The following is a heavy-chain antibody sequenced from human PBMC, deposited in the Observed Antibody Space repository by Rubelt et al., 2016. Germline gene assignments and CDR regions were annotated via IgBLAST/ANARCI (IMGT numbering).Heavy chain of an antibody. D-gene: IGHD1-26*01. CDR1: GGTFSSYA. Sequence: QVQLVQSGAEVKKPGSSVKVSCKASGGTFSSYAISWVRQAPGQGLEWMGGLIPIFGTANHAQKLQGRVTMTTDTSTSTAYMGLRSLRSDDTAVYYCAREAYSGRYPLIDYWGQGTLVTVSS. J-gene: IGHJ4*02. V-gene: IGHV1-69*06. CDR3: AREAYSGRYPLIDY. CDR2: LIPIFGTA.